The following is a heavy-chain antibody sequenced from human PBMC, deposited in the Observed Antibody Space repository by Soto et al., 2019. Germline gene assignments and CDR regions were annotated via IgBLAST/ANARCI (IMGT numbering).Heavy chain of an antibody. CDR1: GFTFSNYG. CDR3: ARDDEYSGNGMDV. J-gene: IGHJ6*02. CDR2: ILNDGSNR. Sequence: QVQLVESGGGVVQPGRSLRLSCAASGFTFSNYGMHWVRQAPGKGLEWVAVILNDGSNRYHADSVKDRFTISRDNSKNPRYLQMNSLRAEDTAVYYCARDDEYSGNGMDVWGQGTTVTVS. V-gene: IGHV3-33*01. D-gene: IGHD3-10*01.